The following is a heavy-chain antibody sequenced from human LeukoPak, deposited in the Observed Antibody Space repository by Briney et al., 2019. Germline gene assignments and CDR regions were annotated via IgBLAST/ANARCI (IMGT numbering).Heavy chain of an antibody. Sequence: PSETLSLTCTVSGGSISSYYWSWIRQPPGKGLEWIGYIYYSGSTNYNPSLKSRVTISVDTSKNQFSLKLSSVTAADTAVYYCASWLRNYDSSGYTYWGQGTLVTVSS. CDR1: GGSISSYY. CDR2: IYYSGST. D-gene: IGHD3-22*01. V-gene: IGHV4-59*01. J-gene: IGHJ4*02. CDR3: ASWLRNYDSSGYTY.